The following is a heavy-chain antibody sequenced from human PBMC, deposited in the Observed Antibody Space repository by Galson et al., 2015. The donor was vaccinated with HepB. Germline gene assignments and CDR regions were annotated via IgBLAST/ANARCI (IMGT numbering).Heavy chain of an antibody. CDR3: ARGGNSGWYGGPYYAMAV. D-gene: IGHD6-13*01. V-gene: IGHV1-8*01. Sequence: SVKVYSMASAYTYPISDLNWVAQAPREGLGGIRWMKRHSGLAALSQEFQARLTMTRNISITTAYMELSTLTSQDTAVYFCARGGNSGWYGGPYYAMAVWGPGTTVTVSS. CDR1: AYTYPISD. CDR2: MKRHSGLA. J-gene: IGHJ6*02.